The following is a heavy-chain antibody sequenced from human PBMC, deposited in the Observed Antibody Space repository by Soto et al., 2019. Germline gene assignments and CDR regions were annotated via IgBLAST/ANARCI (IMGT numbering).Heavy chain of an antibody. Sequence: TVKISCKASGYTFTSDCMHCVRQAPGQGLEWMGIINPSGGSTSYAQKFQGRVTMTRDTSTSTVYMELSSLRSEDTAEYYCARDRPDYDLFIVPSPSHSSGRLGWG. V-gene: IGHV1-46*01. CDR2: INPSGGST. CDR3: ARDRPDYDLFIVPSPSHSSGRLG. CDR1: GYTFTSDC. J-gene: IGHJ1*01. D-gene: IGHD3-16*01.